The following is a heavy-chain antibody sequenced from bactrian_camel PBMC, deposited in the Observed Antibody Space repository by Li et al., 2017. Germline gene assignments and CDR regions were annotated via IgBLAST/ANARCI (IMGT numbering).Heavy chain of an antibody. J-gene: IGHJ6*01. D-gene: IGHD3*01. V-gene: IGHV3S53*01. CDR1: VRTKC. Sequence: VQLVESGGGSAQVGGSLKLACTASVRTKCMGWFRQAPGSQRETVATVDSNGVTKVAGSVKGRFTLSRDNAKNTLYLRMDNLKPEDTALYTCAAEDQAPWDMGWICNYNSWGQGTQVTVS. CDR2: VDSNGVT. CDR3: AAEDQAPWDMGWICNYNS.